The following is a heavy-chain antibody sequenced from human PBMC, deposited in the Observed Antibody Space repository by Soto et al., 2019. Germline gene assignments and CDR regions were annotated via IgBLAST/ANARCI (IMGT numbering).Heavy chain of an antibody. J-gene: IGHJ4*02. V-gene: IGHV4-59*08. CDR2: IYYSGST. CDR3: AGSGGDGYGGDY. D-gene: IGHD3-22*01. CDR1: GGSISSYY. Sequence: QVQLQESGPGLVKPSETLSLTCTVSGGSISSYYWSWIRQPPGKGLEWIGYIYYSGSTNYNPSLKSRVTISVDTPKNQFSLKLSSGTAADTAVYYCAGSGGDGYGGDYWGQGTLVTVSS.